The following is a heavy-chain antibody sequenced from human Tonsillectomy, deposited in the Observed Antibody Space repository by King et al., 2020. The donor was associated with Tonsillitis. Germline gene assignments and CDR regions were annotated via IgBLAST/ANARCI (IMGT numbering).Heavy chain of an antibody. D-gene: IGHD4-17*01. V-gene: IGHV1-69*01. J-gene: IGHJ4*02. CDR3: ARDSNDYGNDY. Sequence: VQLVESGAEVKKPGSSVKVSCKASGVTFSSYAISWVRQAPGQGLEWMGGIIPIFGTANYAQKFQGRVTITADESTSTAYMELSSLRSEDTAVYYCARDSNDYGNDYWGQGTLVTVSS. CDR1: GVTFSSYA. CDR2: IIPIFGTA.